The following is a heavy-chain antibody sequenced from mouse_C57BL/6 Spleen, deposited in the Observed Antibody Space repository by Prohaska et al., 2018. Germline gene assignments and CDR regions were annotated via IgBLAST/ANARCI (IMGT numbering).Heavy chain of an antibody. CDR3: ARQDYYGSSWDY. J-gene: IGHJ2*01. V-gene: IGHV5-17*01. D-gene: IGHD1-1*01. Sequence: EVQLVESGGGLVKPGGSLKLSCAASGFTFSDYGMHWVRQAPEKGLEWVAYISSGSSTIYYADTVEGRFTISRDNAKNTLFLQMTSLRSEDTAMYYCARQDYYGSSWDYWGQGTTLTVSS. CDR1: GFTFSDYG. CDR2: ISSGSSTI.